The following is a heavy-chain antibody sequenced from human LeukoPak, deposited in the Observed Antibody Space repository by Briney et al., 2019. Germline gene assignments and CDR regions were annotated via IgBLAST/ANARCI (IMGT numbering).Heavy chain of an antibody. CDR3: ARETGDGYRDAFDI. CDR1: GYTLTELS. V-gene: IGHV1-24*01. Sequence: ASVKVSCKVSGYTLTELSMHWVRQAPGKGLEWMGGFDPEDGETIYAQKFQGRVTMTRDTSISTAYMELSRLRSDDTAVYYCARETGDGYRDAFDIWGQGTMVTVSS. CDR2: FDPEDGET. J-gene: IGHJ3*02. D-gene: IGHD5-24*01.